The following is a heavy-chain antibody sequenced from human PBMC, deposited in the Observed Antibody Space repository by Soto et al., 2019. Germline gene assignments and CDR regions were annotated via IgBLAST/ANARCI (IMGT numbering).Heavy chain of an antibody. CDR3: ARTGIAVAGEGLDD. CDR1: GYTFTSYY. Sequence: XSVKVSCHASGYTFTSYYMHLVRQAPGQGLEWMGIINPSGGSTSYAQKFQGRVTMTRDTSTSTVYMELSSLRSEDTAVYYCARTGIAVAGEGLDDWGQGTLVTVSS. CDR2: INPSGGST. D-gene: IGHD6-19*01. V-gene: IGHV1-46*01. J-gene: IGHJ4*02.